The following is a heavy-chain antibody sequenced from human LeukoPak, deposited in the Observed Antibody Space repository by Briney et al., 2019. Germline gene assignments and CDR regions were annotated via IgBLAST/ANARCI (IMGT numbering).Heavy chain of an antibody. CDR1: GGSISSYY. D-gene: IGHD1-26*01. Sequence: SETLSLTCTVSGGSISSYYWSWIRQPAGKGLEWIGRIYTSGSTNYNPSLKSRVTMSVDTSKNQFSLKLSSVTAADTAVYYCARHPRREPIYAFDIWGQGTMATVSS. CDR3: ARHPRREPIYAFDI. CDR2: IYTSGST. J-gene: IGHJ3*02. V-gene: IGHV4-4*07.